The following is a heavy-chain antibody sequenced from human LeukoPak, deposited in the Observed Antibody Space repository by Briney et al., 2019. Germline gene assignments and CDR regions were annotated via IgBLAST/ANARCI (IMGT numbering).Heavy chain of an antibody. CDR2: IYYSGST. Sequence: SETLSLTCTVSGGSISSYYWSWIRQPPGKGLEWIGYIYYSGSTNYNPSLKSRVTISVDTSKNQFSLKLSSVTAADTAVYYCARGSDSSGPLGAFDIWGQGTMVTVSS. D-gene: IGHD3-22*01. V-gene: IGHV4-59*08. CDR3: ARGSDSSGPLGAFDI. J-gene: IGHJ3*02. CDR1: GGSISSYY.